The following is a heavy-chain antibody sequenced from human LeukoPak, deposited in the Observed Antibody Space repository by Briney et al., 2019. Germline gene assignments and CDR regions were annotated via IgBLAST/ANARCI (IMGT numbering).Heavy chain of an antibody. D-gene: IGHD2-15*01. Sequence: GGSLRLSCAASGFIFSSYNMNWVRQAPGKGLEWVSYITSSSSTIYYADSVKGRFTISRDNAKNSLYLQMNTLRAEDTAVYYCARDRGYCSGGGCYSAVYYYGMDVWGQGTTVTVSS. CDR3: ARDRGYCSGGGCYSAVYYYGMDV. J-gene: IGHJ6*02. V-gene: IGHV3-48*01. CDR1: GFIFSSYN. CDR2: ITSSSSTI.